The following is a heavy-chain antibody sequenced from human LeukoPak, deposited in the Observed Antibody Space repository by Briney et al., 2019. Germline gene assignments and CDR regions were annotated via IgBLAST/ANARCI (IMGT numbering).Heavy chain of an antibody. D-gene: IGHD6-13*01. CDR2: ITGSGKNT. CDR3: AKAASSSWPSYQYGMDV. Sequence: PGGSLRLSCAASGFTFSSYSMNWVRQAPGKGLEWVSVITGSGKNTYYADSVKGRSTISKDNSKNTVYLQMNDLRVDDTAVYYCAKAASSSWPSYQYGMDVWGQGTTVTVSS. J-gene: IGHJ6*02. CDR1: GFTFSSYS. V-gene: IGHV3-23*01.